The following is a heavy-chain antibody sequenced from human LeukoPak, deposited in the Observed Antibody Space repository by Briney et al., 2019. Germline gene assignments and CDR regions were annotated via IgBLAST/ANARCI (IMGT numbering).Heavy chain of an antibody. CDR3: ARDYIGGYAPFDP. V-gene: IGHV1-69*05. Sequence: SVKVSCKASGGTFSSYAISWVRQGPGQGLEWMGGIIPIFGTANYAQKFQGRVTITTDESTSTAYMELSSLRSEDTAVYYCARDYIGGYAPFDPWGQGTLVTVSS. J-gene: IGHJ5*02. CDR1: GGTFSSYA. CDR2: IIPIFGTA. D-gene: IGHD3-22*01.